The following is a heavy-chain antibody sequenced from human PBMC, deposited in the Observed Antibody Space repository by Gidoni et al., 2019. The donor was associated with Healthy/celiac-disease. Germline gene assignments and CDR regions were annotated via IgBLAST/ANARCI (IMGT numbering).Heavy chain of an antibody. D-gene: IGHD3-10*01. J-gene: IGHJ4*02. CDR1: GLIRSSYG. Sequence: YGATRGLIRSSYGMHWVRQAPGKGLEWVAVIWYDGSNKYYADSVKGRFTISRDNSKNTLYLQMNSLRAEDTAVYYCAREGAGVGDYVDYWGQGTLVTVSS. V-gene: IGHV3-33*01. CDR2: IWYDGSNK. CDR3: AREGAGVGDYVDY.